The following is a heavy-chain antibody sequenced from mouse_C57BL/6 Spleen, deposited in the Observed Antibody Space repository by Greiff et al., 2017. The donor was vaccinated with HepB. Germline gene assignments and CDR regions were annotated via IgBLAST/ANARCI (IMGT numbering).Heavy chain of an antibody. V-gene: IGHV1-80*01. J-gene: IGHJ2*01. D-gene: IGHD2-2*01. Sequence: QVQLKESGAELVKPGASVKISCKASGYAFSSYWMNWVKQRPGKGLEWIGQIYPGDGDTNYNGKFKGKATLTADKSSSTAYMQLSSLTSEDSAVYFCARSHGYDRYFDYWGQGTTLTVSS. CDR2: IYPGDGDT. CDR3: ARSHGYDRYFDY. CDR1: GYAFSSYW.